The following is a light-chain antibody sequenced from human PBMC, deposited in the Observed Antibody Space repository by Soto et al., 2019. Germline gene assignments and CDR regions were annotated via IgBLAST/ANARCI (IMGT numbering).Light chain of an antibody. CDR3: QQYNSYSWT. CDR1: QSITSY. Sequence: DIQMTQSPSSLSASVGDRITITCRASQSITSYLNWYQHKPGKAPKLLIYAASSLESGVPSRFSGSGSGTEFTLTISSLQPDDFATYYCQQYNSYSWTFGQGTKVDIK. J-gene: IGKJ1*01. V-gene: IGKV1-5*01. CDR2: AAS.